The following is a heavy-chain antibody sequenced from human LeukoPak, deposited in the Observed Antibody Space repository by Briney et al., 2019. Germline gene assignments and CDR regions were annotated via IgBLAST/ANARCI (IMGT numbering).Heavy chain of an antibody. V-gene: IGHV3-7*01. CDR1: GFTFSSYW. CDR2: IKQDGSEK. J-gene: IGHJ5*02. D-gene: IGHD2-2*01. Sequence: GGSLRLSCAASGFTFSSYWMSWVRQAPGKGLEWVANIKQDGSEKYYVDSVKGRFTISRDNAKNSLYLQMNSLRAEDTAVYYCARDGIVVVPTDTPLYNWFDPWGQGTLVTVSS. CDR3: ARDGIVVVPTDTPLYNWFDP.